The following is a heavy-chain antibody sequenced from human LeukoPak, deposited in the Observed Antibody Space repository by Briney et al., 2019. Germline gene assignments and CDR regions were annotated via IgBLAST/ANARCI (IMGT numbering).Heavy chain of an antibody. CDR3: AKDTQGGRYSNY. CDR1: GFTFTNSA. Sequence: GGSLRLSCAASGFTFTNSAMTWVRQAPGKGLEWVSAISGSGGSTYYADSVKGRFTISRDNSKNTLYLQMNSLRAEDTAVYYCAKDTQGGRYSNYWGQGTLVTVSS. V-gene: IGHV3-23*01. D-gene: IGHD4-11*01. CDR2: ISGSGGST. J-gene: IGHJ4*02.